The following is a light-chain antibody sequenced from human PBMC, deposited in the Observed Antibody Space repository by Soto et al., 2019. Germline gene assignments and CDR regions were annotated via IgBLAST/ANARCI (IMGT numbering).Light chain of an antibody. CDR1: QSVSSY. V-gene: IGKV3-11*01. Sequence: EIVLTQSPSTLSLSPGERATLSCRASQSVSSYLAWYQQKPGKAPRLLIYDASNRATGIPARFSGSGSGTDFPLTISSLAPEDFAFYYCQQRSNGITFGPGTKVDIK. CDR2: DAS. CDR3: QQRSNGIT. J-gene: IGKJ3*01.